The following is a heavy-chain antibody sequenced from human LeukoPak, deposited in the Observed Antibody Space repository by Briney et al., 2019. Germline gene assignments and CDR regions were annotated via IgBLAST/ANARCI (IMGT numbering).Heavy chain of an antibody. CDR3: ARGSWLTHAERDYGGNPDY. CDR1: GFTVFNYW. Sequence: TGGSLRLSCAASGFTVFNYWMSWVRQAPGKGLEWVANINLDGSQKYYVDSLKGRFTISRDNAKNSLYLQMNSLRAEDTAVYYCARGSWLTHAERDYGGNPDYWGQGTLVTVSS. D-gene: IGHD4-23*01. J-gene: IGHJ4*02. V-gene: IGHV3-7*01. CDR2: INLDGSQK.